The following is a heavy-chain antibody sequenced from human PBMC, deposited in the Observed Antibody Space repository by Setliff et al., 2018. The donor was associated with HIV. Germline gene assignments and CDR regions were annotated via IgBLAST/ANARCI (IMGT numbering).Heavy chain of an antibody. V-gene: IGHV3-73*01. J-gene: IGHJ5*02. Sequence: GESLKISCAASGFTFSGAEIHWVRQASGKGLEWVGRIRSKADKYATDYGASAKGRFIIYRDDSKKTAYLQMSSLRAEDTAMYYCLLPCTSGWHNWADPWGQGTLVTVSS. D-gene: IGHD2-8*01. CDR1: GFTFSGAE. CDR3: LLPCTSGWHNWADP. CDR2: IRSKADKYAT.